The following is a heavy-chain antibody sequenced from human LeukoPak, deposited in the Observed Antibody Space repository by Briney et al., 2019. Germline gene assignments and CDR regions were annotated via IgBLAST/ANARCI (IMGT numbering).Heavy chain of an antibody. CDR1: WFTFSSYS. CDR2: IWWRGGST. CDR3: AKGPYDYVWGSYRPETYNWFDP. J-gene: IGHJ5*02. V-gene: IGHV3-23*01. Sequence: GGSLRLFCAASWFTFSSYSISWVRQAPGKGVELVLGIWWRGGSTYYADSVKGRFTISRDNSENTLYLQMNSLRAEDTAVYYCAKGPYDYVWGSYRPETYNWFDPWGQGTLVTVSS. D-gene: IGHD3-16*02.